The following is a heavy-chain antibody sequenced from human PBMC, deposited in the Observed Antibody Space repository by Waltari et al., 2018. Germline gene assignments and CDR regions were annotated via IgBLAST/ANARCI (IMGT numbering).Heavy chain of an antibody. CDR1: GFTFSSYW. CDR3: ARSCGLRCHWFDP. Sequence: EVQLVESGGGLVQPGGSLRLSCTASGFTFSSYWMHWVRQAPGKGLVWVARSNGDGSGTSYADSVKGRFTISRDNVKNTLYLQMNSLRAEDTAVYYCARSCGLRCHWFDPWGQGTLVTVSS. V-gene: IGHV3-74*01. J-gene: IGHJ5*02. CDR2: SNGDGSGT. D-gene: IGHD4-17*01.